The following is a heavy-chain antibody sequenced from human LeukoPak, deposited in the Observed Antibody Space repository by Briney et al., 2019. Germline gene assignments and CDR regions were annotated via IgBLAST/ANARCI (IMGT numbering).Heavy chain of an antibody. D-gene: IGHD3-22*01. V-gene: IGHV4-39*01. CDR2: IYYSGST. J-gene: IGHJ4*02. CDR1: GGSISSSSYY. CDR3: ARRYYDSSGHLFDY. Sequence: PSETLSLTCTVSGGSISSSSYYWGWIRQPPGKGLEWIGSIYYSGSTYYNPSLKSRVTISVDTSKNQFSLKLSSVTAADTAVYYCARRYYDSSGHLFDYWGQGTLVTVSS.